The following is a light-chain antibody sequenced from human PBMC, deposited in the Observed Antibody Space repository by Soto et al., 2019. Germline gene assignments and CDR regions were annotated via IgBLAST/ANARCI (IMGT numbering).Light chain of an antibody. Sequence: EIVLTQSPSTLSFSPWERSTLSFMASQSVNSYLAWYQQKPGQAPRLLIYDASNRATGIPVRFSGSGSGTDFTLTISSLEPEDVAVYYCQQYNNWPPITFGQGTRLEI. V-gene: IGKV3-11*01. CDR1: QSVNSY. CDR3: QQYNNWPPIT. CDR2: DAS. J-gene: IGKJ5*01.